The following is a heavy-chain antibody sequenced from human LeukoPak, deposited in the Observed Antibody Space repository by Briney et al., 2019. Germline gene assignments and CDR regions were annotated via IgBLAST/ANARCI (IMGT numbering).Heavy chain of an antibody. Sequence: GGSLRLSCAVSGFTFSGFWMSWSRQAPGKGLEWVASINSDGSEGYYADVVKGRFTISRDNAKNSLYLQINSLRAEDTAVYYCARDRYYDSSGFRSYYYYYGMDVWGQGTTVTVSS. J-gene: IGHJ6*02. CDR3: ARDRYYDSSGFRSYYYYYGMDV. CDR2: INSDGSEG. CDR1: GFTFSGFW. D-gene: IGHD3-22*01. V-gene: IGHV3-7*01.